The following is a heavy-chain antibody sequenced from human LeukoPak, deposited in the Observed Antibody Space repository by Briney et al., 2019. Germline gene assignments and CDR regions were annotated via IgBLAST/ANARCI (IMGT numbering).Heavy chain of an antibody. CDR3: ARQSGTAMATYYFDY. J-gene: IGHJ4*02. CDR2: IIPIFGTA. V-gene: IGHV1-69*06. Sequence: GGSVKVSCKASGGTFSSYAISWVRQAPGQGLEWMGGIIPIFGTANYAQKFQGRVTITADKSTSTAYMELSSLRSEDTAVYYCARQSGTAMATYYFDYWGQGTLVIVSS. D-gene: IGHD5-18*01. CDR1: GGTFSSYA.